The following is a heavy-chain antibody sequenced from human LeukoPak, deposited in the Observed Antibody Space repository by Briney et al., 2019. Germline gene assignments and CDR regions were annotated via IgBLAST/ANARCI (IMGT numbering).Heavy chain of an antibody. V-gene: IGHV3-21*01. J-gene: IGHJ4*02. D-gene: IGHD3-22*01. Sequence: GGSLRLSCAASGFTFSSYSMNWVRQAPGKGLEWVSSISSSSSYIYYADPVKGRFTISRDNAKNSLYLQMNSLRAEDTAVYYCARFSSSYYDSSGADYWGQGTLVTLSS. CDR2: ISSSSSYI. CDR1: GFTFSSYS. CDR3: ARFSSSYYDSSGADY.